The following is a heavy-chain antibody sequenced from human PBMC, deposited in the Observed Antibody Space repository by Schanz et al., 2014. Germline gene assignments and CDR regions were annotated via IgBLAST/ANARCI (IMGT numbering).Heavy chain of an antibody. CDR3: ARDRGYCSGGSCLTLDY. V-gene: IGHV3-30-3*01. CDR1: GFTLSSYA. D-gene: IGHD2-15*01. Sequence: QVQLVESGGGVVQPGRSLRLSCAAYGFTLSSYAMHWVRQAPGKGLEWMAVISYDGSNKYYADSVKGRFTISRDNSKNTLYLQMNALRAEDTAVYYCARDRGYCSGGSCLTLDYWGQGTLVTVSS. CDR2: ISYDGSNK. J-gene: IGHJ4*02.